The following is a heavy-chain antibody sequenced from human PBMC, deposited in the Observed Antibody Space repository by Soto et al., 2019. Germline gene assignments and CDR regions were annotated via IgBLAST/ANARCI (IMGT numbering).Heavy chain of an antibody. D-gene: IGHD6-13*01. CDR3: AKDRGSSLYHWFDP. CDR2: IYSGGST. V-gene: IGHV3-53*01. CDR1: GGSISSTNW. J-gene: IGHJ5*02. Sequence: ETLSLTCVVSGGSISSTNWWTWVRQAPGKGLEWVSVIYSGGSTYYADSVKGRFTISRDNSKNTLYLQMNGLRADDTAVYYCAKDRGSSLYHWFDPWGQGTLVTVSS.